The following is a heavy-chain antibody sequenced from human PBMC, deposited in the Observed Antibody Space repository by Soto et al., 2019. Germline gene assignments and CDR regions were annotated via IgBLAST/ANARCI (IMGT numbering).Heavy chain of an antibody. J-gene: IGHJ1*01. Sequence: PGWSLRLSCVASGFTFSSYALHLVRQAPGKGLEWVAVTSYDGSNKYYADSVEGRFTISRDNSKNTLYLQTSSLTTEDTAMYYCARDWETSANGLIESWGKGTLVTVSS. CDR1: GFTFSSYA. D-gene: IGHD1-26*01. CDR3: ARDWETSANGLIES. CDR2: TSYDGSNK. V-gene: IGHV3-30-3*01.